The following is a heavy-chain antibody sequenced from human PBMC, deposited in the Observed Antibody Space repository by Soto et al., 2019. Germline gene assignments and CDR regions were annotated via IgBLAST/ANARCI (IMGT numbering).Heavy chain of an antibody. Sequence: ASGKVSCKASGYTFTSYAMHWVRQAPGQRLEWMGWINAGNGNTKYSQKFQGRVTTTRDTSASTAYMELSSLRSEDTAVYYCARGWRYWDIVVVPAAYGMGVWGQGTTVTGS. J-gene: IGHJ6*02. CDR1: GYTFTSYA. V-gene: IGHV1-3*01. CDR3: ARGWRYWDIVVVPAAYGMGV. CDR2: INAGNGNT. D-gene: IGHD2-2*01.